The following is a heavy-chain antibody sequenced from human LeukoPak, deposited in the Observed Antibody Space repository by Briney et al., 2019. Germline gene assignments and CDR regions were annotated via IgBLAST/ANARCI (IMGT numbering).Heavy chain of an antibody. CDR1: GGSISSGDYY. V-gene: IGHV4-30-4*08. CDR2: IYYSGST. Sequence: SSETLSFTCTVSGGSISSGDYYWRWIRQPPGKGLEWIGYIYYSGSTYYNPSLKGRVTISVDTSKNQFSLKLSSVTAADTAVYYCARDKSADSSGMGTRFDPWGQGTLVTVSS. J-gene: IGHJ5*02. CDR3: ARDKSADSSGMGTRFDP. D-gene: IGHD3-22*01.